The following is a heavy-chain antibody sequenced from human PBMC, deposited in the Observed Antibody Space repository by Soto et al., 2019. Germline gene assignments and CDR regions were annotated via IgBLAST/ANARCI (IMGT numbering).Heavy chain of an antibody. V-gene: IGHV1-69*13. CDR3: ASVETQRYYYGMDV. J-gene: IGHJ6*02. Sequence: SVKVSCKASGCTFSSYAISWVRQAPGQGLEWMGGIIPIFRTADYAQKFQGRVTITADESTSTAYMELSSLRSEDTAVYYCASVETQRYYYGMDVWGQGTTVTVSS. D-gene: IGHD2-15*01. CDR1: GCTFSSYA. CDR2: IIPIFRTA.